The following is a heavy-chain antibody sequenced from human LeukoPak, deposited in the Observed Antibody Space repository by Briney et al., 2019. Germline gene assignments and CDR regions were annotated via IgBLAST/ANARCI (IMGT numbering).Heavy chain of an antibody. CDR2: ISYDGDNK. CDR1: GFTFSSYG. V-gene: IGHV3-30*02. Sequence: PGGSLRLSCAASGFTFSSYGMHWVRQAPGKGLEWVAFISYDGDNKYYGDSVRGRFTISRDNSNNTLYLQMNSLRSEDTAVYYCAKDAWRYSSFDYWGQGSLVTVSS. CDR3: AKDAWRYSSFDY. J-gene: IGHJ4*02. D-gene: IGHD6-13*01.